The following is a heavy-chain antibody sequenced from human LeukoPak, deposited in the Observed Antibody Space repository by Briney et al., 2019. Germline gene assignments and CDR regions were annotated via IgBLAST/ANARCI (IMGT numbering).Heavy chain of an antibody. D-gene: IGHD3-10*01. J-gene: IGHJ4*02. CDR3: ARVPLWFGDYYFDY. Sequence: GESLKISCKGSGYSFTSYWIGWVRQMPGKGLEWMGIIYPGDSDIRYSPSFQGQVTISADKSISTAYLQWSSLKASDTAMYYCARVPLWFGDYYFDYRGQGTLVTVSS. CDR2: IYPGDSDI. CDR1: GYSFTSYW. V-gene: IGHV5-51*01.